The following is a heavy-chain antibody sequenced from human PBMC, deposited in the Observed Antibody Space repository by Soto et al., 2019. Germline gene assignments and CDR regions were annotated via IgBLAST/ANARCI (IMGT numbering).Heavy chain of an antibody. D-gene: IGHD6-19*01. Sequence: QVQLQESGPGLVKPSGTLSLTCAVSSGAISSSNWWSWVRQPPGKGLEWIGEIYHSGSTNYNPSLKSRVTISVDKSTNQFSLKLSSVTAADTAVYYWARGVAGWTNWFDPWGQGTLVTVSS. J-gene: IGHJ5*02. CDR2: IYHSGST. CDR1: SGAISSSNW. V-gene: IGHV4-4*02. CDR3: ARGVAGWTNWFDP.